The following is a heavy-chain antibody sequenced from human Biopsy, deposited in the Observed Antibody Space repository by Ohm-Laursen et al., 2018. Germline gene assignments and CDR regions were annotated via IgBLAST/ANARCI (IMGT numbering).Heavy chain of an antibody. CDR2: LTWNSGTI. D-gene: IGHD3-16*01. CDR1: GFNFDDYA. V-gene: IGHV3-9*01. J-gene: IGHJ4*02. Sequence: SLRLSCAATGFNFDDYAMHWIRQGPGKGLEWVAGLTWNSGTIAYAGSVRGRFTISRGNAKNSLYLQMNNLTSEDTALYYCVRSLRNYDFLDSWGQGTLVSVSS. CDR3: VRSLRNYDFLDS.